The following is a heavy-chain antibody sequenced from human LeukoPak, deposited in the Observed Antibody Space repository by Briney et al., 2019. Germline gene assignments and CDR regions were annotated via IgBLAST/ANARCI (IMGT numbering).Heavy chain of an antibody. CDR3: ATTTLTLGYYYYYMDV. CDR1: GGSISTSSYY. J-gene: IGHJ6*03. Sequence: SETLSLTCALSGGSISTSSYYWGWIRQPPGEGLEWIGSIYHSGSTYYNPSLRSRVTISVDTSKNQFSLKLNSVTAADTAVYYCATTTLTLGYYYYYMDVWDRGNTVTVSS. D-gene: IGHD4-17*01. CDR2: IYHSGST. V-gene: IGHV4-39*01.